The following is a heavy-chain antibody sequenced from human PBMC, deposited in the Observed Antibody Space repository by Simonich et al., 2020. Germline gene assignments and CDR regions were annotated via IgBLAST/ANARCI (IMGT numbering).Heavy chain of an antibody. V-gene: IGHV3-48*01. J-gene: IGHJ3*02. Sequence: EVQLVEAGGGWVQPGGSLRLSCAASGCTSSSYSMNWVRQDPGKGLEWVSNLSSSSRTLYNADSGKVRFTSSRDNAKTSLYLQMNSLRAEDTAVYYCARDSSYYAFDIWGQGTMVTVSS. CDR2: LSSSSRTL. CDR3: ARDSSYYAFDI. CDR1: GCTSSSYS. D-gene: IGHD5-12*01.